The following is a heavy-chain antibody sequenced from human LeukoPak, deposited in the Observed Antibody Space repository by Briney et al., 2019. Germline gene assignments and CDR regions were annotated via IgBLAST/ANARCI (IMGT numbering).Heavy chain of an antibody. CDR2: IRSKAYGGTT. CDR3: TRAYLDFWSGFDY. Sequence: GGSLRLSCTASGFTFGDYAMSWVRQAPGKGLEWVGFIRSKAYGGTTEYAASVKGRFTISRDDSKSIAYLQMNSLKTEDTAVYYCTRAYLDFWSGFDYWGQGTLVTVSS. CDR1: GFTFGDYA. J-gene: IGHJ4*02. V-gene: IGHV3-49*04. D-gene: IGHD3-3*01.